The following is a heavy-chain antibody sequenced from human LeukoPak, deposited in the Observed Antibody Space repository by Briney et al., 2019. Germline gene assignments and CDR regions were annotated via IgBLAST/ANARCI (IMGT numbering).Heavy chain of an antibody. CDR3: ARQYYYDSSGYYDAYFQH. Sequence: GGSLRLSCAASGFPFSNYWMSWVRQAPGKGLEWVANTNQDGAGKYYVDSVKGRFTISRDNAKNSLYLQMNSLRAEDTAVYYCARQYYYDSSGYYDAYFQHWGQGTLVTVSS. V-gene: IGHV3-7*01. J-gene: IGHJ1*01. CDR1: GFPFSNYW. CDR2: TNQDGAGK. D-gene: IGHD3-22*01.